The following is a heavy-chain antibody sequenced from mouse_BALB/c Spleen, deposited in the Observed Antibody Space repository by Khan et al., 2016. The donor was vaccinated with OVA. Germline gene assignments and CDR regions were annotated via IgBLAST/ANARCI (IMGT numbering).Heavy chain of an antibody. J-gene: IGHJ3*01. V-gene: IGHV14-3*02. CDR2: IDPANGDT. D-gene: IGHD2-1*01. CDR1: GFNIKDTY. CDR3: ATLYCNPFAY. Sequence: ILLVQSGAELVKPGASVKLSCTGSGFNIKDTYMHWMNQRPEQGLEWIGRIDPANGDTKSGPKFQDKATLTADTSSNTAYLQLSSLTSEDTAVYFCATLYCNPFAYWGQGTLVSVS.